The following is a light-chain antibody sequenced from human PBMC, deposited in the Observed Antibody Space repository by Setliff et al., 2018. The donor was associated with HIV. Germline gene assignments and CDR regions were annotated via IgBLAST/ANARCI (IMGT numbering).Light chain of an antibody. CDR3: CSYGGPSTFYV. Sequence: QSALTQPRSVSGSPRQSVTISCTTTSTDVGGYDSVSWYQQLPGKAPKLMIYDVNKRPSGIPDRFSGSKSGNTASLTISGLQAADEADYYCCSYGGPSTFYVFGTGTKVTVL. V-gene: IGLV2-11*01. CDR1: STDVGGYDS. J-gene: IGLJ1*01. CDR2: DVN.